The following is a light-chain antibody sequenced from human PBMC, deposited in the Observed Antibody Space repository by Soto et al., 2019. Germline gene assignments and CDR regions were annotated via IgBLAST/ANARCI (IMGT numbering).Light chain of an antibody. V-gene: IGKV1-13*02. Sequence: IQMTQSPCSLSESVVDRGTITCRASQDINNYLNWYQQKPGKAPKLLIYDASSLESGVPSRFSGSGSGTDFTLTISSLQPEDFATYYCQQLNSYPITCGQGKRLENK. J-gene: IGKJ5*01. CDR2: DAS. CDR3: QQLNSYPIT. CDR1: QDINNY.